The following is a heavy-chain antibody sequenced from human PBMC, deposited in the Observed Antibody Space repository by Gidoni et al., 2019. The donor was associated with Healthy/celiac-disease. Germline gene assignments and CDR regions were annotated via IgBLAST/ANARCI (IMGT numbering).Heavy chain of an antibody. Sequence: QVQLVESGGGLVKPGGSLRPYCAASGFTFSDYHMSWIRQAPGKGRGWFSYISSRGSTIYSADSVKGRFTISRDTAKNSLYLQMNSLRAEDTAVYYCAREGAQVVTATHYYYGMDVWGQGTTVTVSS. CDR3: AREGAQVVTATHYYYGMDV. D-gene: IGHD2-21*02. V-gene: IGHV3-11*01. CDR2: ISSRGSTI. J-gene: IGHJ6*02. CDR1: GFTFSDYH.